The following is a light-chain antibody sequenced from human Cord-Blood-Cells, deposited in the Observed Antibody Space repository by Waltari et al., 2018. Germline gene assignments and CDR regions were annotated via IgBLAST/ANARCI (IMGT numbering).Light chain of an antibody. CDR2: YDS. CDR1: NIGSNR. J-gene: IGLJ3*02. V-gene: IGLV3-21*04. CDR3: QVWDSSSDHWV. Sequence: SYVLTQPPSVSVAPGKTARITCGGNNIGSNRVHWYQQKPGQAPVLVIYYDSARPSGIPERFSGSNSGNTATLTISRVEAGDEADYYCQVWDSSSDHWVFGGGTKLTVL.